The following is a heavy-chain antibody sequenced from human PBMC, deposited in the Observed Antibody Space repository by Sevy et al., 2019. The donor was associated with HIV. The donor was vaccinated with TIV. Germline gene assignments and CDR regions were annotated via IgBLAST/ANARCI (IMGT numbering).Heavy chain of an antibody. J-gene: IGHJ4*02. D-gene: IGHD6-25*01. CDR3: AREGGCSAAWSPGIF. CDR2: ISYDGRIK. CDR1: GFTFNSHG. Sequence: GGSLRLSCAASGFTFNSHGFHWVRQAPGKGLEWVALISYDGRIKYYADSVKGRFIISRDDARNTLYLQMSGLRAEDTAVYYSAREGGCSAAWSPGIFWGQGTLVTGSS. V-gene: IGHV3-30*15.